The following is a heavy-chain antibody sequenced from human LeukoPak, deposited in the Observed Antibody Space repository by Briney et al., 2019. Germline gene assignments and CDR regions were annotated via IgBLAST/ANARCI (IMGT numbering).Heavy chain of an antibody. CDR1: GFTFSSYA. Sequence: GRSLRLSCAASGFTFSSYAMHWVRQAPGKGLEWVANIKLDGSEKYYVDSVKGRFTISRDNAKNSLYLQMNSLRAEDTAVYYCAIGGSRGGYFQHWGQGTLVTVSS. D-gene: IGHD2-15*01. CDR2: IKLDGSEK. V-gene: IGHV3-7*01. J-gene: IGHJ1*01. CDR3: AIGGSRGGYFQH.